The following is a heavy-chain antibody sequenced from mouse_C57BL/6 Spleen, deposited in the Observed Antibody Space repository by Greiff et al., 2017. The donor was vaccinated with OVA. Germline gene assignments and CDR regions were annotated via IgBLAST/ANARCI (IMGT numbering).Heavy chain of an antibody. Sequence: VHLVESGPGLVQPSQSLSITCTVSGFSLTSYGVHWVRQSPGKGLEWLGVIWRGGSTDYNAAFMSRLSITKDNSKSQVFFKMNSLQADDTAIYYCAKKSYGSSYAMDYWGQGTSVTVSS. CDR1: GFSLTSYG. D-gene: IGHD1-1*01. CDR3: AKKSYGSSYAMDY. V-gene: IGHV2-5*01. J-gene: IGHJ4*01. CDR2: IWRGGST.